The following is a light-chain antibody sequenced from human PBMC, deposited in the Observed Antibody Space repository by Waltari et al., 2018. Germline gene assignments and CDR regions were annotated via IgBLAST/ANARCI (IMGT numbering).Light chain of an antibody. V-gene: IGKV1-5*03. CDR1: QRISSW. Sequence: DIQMTQSPSTLSASVGDRVTITCRASQRISSWLAWYQQKPGKAPKLLIYKASSLESGFPSRFSGSGSGTEFTLSISSLQPDDFATYYCQQYNSYRWTFGQGTKVEIK. J-gene: IGKJ1*01. CDR3: QQYNSYRWT. CDR2: KAS.